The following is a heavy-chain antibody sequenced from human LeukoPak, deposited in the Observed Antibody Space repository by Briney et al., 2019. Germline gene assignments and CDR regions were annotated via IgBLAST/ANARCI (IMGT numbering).Heavy chain of an antibody. D-gene: IGHD2-2*01. CDR1: GYTFTNYA. CDR2: IDTNTGKP. Sequence: ASVKVSCKASGYTFTNYAMNWVRQAPGQGLEWMGWIDTNTGKPTYAQGFTGRFVFSLDTSVSTAYLQISSLKAEDTAVYYCARGTVPVLFTDYFDYWGQGTLVTVSS. J-gene: IGHJ4*02. CDR3: ARGTVPVLFTDYFDY. V-gene: IGHV7-4-1*02.